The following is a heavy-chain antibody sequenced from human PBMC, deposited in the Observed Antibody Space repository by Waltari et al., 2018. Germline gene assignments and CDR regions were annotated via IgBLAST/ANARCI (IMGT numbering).Heavy chain of an antibody. J-gene: IGHJ4*02. CDR1: GVSINTNY. V-gene: IGHV4-59*01. Sequence: QVQLQESGPGLVKPSETLSLTCSVSGVSINTNYWSWIRQPPGRGLEYIGYIHHSGSTNYNPSLKSRVAISVDTAKNQFSLKLNSVIAADTAVYYCARGRDCYDYWGQGTLITVS. CDR3: ARGRDCYDY. CDR2: IHHSGST. D-gene: IGHD3-10*01.